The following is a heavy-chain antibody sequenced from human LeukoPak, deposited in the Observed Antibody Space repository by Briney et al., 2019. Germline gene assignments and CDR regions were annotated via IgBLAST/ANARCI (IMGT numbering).Heavy chain of an antibody. CDR1: GGSINSYY. CDR2: IYYSGSA. CDR3: ARINYVWGSYRYTYNWFDP. D-gene: IGHD3-16*02. J-gene: IGHJ5*02. Sequence: SETLSLTCTVSGGSINSYYWGWIRQPPGKGLEWIGSIYYSGSAYYSPSLKSRVTISVDTSKNQFSLKLSSVTAADTAVYYCARINYVWGSYRYTYNWFDPWGQGTLVTVSS. V-gene: IGHV4-39*01.